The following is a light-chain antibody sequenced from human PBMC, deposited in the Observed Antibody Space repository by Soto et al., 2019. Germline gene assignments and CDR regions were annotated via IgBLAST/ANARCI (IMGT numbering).Light chain of an antibody. CDR3: SSYAGSNNPVV. J-gene: IGLJ2*01. CDR2: EVS. CDR1: SSDVGGYNY. V-gene: IGLV2-8*01. Sequence: QSVLTQPPSASGSPGRSVIISSTGTSSDVGGYNYVSWYQQHPGKAPKLMIYEVSKRPSGVPDRFSGSKSGNTASLTVSGLQAEDEADYYCSSYAGSNNPVVFGGGTQLTVL.